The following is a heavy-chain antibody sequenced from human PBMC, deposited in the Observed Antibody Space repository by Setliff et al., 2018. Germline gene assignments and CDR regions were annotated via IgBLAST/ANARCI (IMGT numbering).Heavy chain of an antibody. CDR2: IFTSGST. CDR3: ARYNPLGGYSNYGGMDV. Sequence: KPSETLSLTCTVSGGSISSGSYYWSWIRQPAGKGLEWIGRIFTSGSTNYNPSLKSRVTISVDTSKNQFSLKLSSVTAADTAVYYCARYNPLGGYSNYGGMDVWGQGTTVTVSS. D-gene: IGHD4-4*01. CDR1: GGSISSGSYY. J-gene: IGHJ6*02. V-gene: IGHV4-61*02.